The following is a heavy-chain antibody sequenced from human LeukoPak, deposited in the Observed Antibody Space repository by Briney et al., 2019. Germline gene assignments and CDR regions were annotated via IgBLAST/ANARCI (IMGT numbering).Heavy chain of an antibody. Sequence: ASVKVSCKASGYTFTSYGISWVRQAPGQGLEWMGWISAYNGNTSYAQKLQGRVTMTTDTSTSTAYMELRSLRSDDTAVYYCARSSDYGDYVGGALDIWGQGTMVTVSS. CDR3: ARSSDYGDYVGGALDI. CDR1: GYTFTSYG. CDR2: ISAYNGNT. D-gene: IGHD4-17*01. J-gene: IGHJ3*02. V-gene: IGHV1-18*01.